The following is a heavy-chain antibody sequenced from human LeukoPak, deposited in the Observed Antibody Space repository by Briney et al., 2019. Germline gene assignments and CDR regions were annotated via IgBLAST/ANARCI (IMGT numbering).Heavy chain of an antibody. V-gene: IGHV4-39*01. D-gene: IGHD2-2*02. CDR2: IYYSGST. J-gene: IGHJ2*01. CDR1: GGSISSSSYY. Sequence: SETLSLTCTVSGGSISSSSYYWGWIRQPPGKGLEWIGSIYYSGSTYYNPSLKSRVTISVDTSKNQFSLKLSSVTAADTAVYYCARHGGYCSSTSCYTGYWYFDLWGRGTLVTVSS. CDR3: ARHGGYCSSTSCYTGYWYFDL.